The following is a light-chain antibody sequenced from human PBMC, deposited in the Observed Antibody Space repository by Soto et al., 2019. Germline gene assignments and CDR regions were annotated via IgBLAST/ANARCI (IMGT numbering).Light chain of an antibody. J-gene: IGLJ2*01. Sequence: QSALTQPASVSGSPGQSITISCTGTSIDVGGYNYVSWYQQHPGKAPKLMIYEVSNRPSGVSNRFSGSKSGNTASLTISGLQAEDEADYYCSSYTSSSTLDVVFGGGTKLTVL. V-gene: IGLV2-14*01. CDR2: EVS. CDR1: SIDVGGYNY. CDR3: SSYTSSSTLDVV.